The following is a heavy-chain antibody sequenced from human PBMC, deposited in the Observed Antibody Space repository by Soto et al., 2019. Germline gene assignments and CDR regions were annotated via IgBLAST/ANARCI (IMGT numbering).Heavy chain of an antibody. Sequence: GGSLRLSCAASGFTFSNCAMHWVRQAPGKGLEYVSAISSDGGGTDYANSVRGRFTISRDNSKNTLYLQMGSLRAEDMAVYYCARGRPENGDIIDYWGQGTLVTVSS. D-gene: IGHD4-17*01. J-gene: IGHJ4*02. CDR1: GFTFSNCA. CDR3: ARGRPENGDIIDY. V-gene: IGHV3-64*01. CDR2: ISSDGGGT.